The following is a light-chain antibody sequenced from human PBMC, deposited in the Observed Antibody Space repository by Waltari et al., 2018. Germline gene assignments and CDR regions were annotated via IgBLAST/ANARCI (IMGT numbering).Light chain of an antibody. Sequence: ETVLTQSPGTLSLSPGERATLSCRTSQTVSASYVAWYQQKPGQSPRLLIYAATSRAAGIPDRFRGGGAGTDFALTITRVEPEDSAVYYCQQYGNSRTFGGGPRWKSN. CDR3: QQYGNSRT. V-gene: IGKV3-20*01. CDR2: AAT. CDR1: QTVSASY. J-gene: IGKJ4*01.